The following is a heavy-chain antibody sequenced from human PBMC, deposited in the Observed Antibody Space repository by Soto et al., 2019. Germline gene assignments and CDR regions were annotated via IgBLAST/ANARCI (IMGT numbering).Heavy chain of an antibody. CDR1: GGSISSGDYY. V-gene: IGHV4-30-4*01. Sequence: QVQLQESGPGLVQPSQTLSLTCTVSGGSISSGDYYWSWIRQPPGKGLDWIRYYSVSTYYNPSLNSRLTISIDTSESQFSLKLSSVTAADTAVYYCARAAGWSNNFYYWSHGTLVTVSS. D-gene: IGHD2-15*01. CDR2: YSVST. J-gene: IGHJ4*01. CDR3: ARAAGWSNNFYY.